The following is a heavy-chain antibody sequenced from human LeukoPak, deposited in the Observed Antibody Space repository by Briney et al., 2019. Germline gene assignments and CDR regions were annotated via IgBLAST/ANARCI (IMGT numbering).Heavy chain of an antibody. J-gene: IGHJ4*02. D-gene: IGHD3-10*01. CDR2: ISYDGSNK. CDR1: GFTFSSYA. CDR3: ARGSVAEDYFDY. V-gene: IGHV3-30*04. Sequence: GRSLRLSCAASGFTFSSYAMHWVRQAPGKGLEWVAVISYDGSNKYYADSVKGRFTISRDNSKNTLYLQMNSLRAEDTAVYYCARGSVAEDYFDYWGQGTLVTVSS.